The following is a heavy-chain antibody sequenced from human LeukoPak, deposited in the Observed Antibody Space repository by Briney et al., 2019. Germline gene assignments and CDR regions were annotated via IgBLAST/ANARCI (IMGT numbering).Heavy chain of an antibody. Sequence: GGSLRLSCAASGFTFSTYWMHWVRQAPGKGLVWVSSINSDANRTSHADSVKGRFTISRDNAKNTLYLQLNSLRAEDTAVYYCARGNYHGMDVWGQGTTVTVSS. D-gene: IGHD3-10*01. CDR1: GFTFSTYW. J-gene: IGHJ6*02. CDR2: INSDANRT. V-gene: IGHV3-74*01. CDR3: ARGNYHGMDV.